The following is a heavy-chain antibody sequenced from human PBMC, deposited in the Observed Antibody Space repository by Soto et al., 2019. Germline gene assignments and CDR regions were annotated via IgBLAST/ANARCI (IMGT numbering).Heavy chain of an antibody. Sequence: QVQLVESGGGVGQPGRSLRLSCAASGFTFSSYGMHWVRQAPGKGREWVAVISHDGSNKYFADSVKGRLTISRDNSHNPLYLQMNSLRAEETAVSYCAKDLLPVAGYLNAMDVRGQGTTVTVSS. CDR2: ISHDGSNK. CDR3: AKDLLPVAGYLNAMDV. CDR1: GFTFSSYG. V-gene: IGHV3-30*18. D-gene: IGHD6-19*01. J-gene: IGHJ6*02.